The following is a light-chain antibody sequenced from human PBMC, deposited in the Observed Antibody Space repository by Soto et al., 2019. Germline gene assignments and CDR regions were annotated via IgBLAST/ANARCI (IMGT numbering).Light chain of an antibody. CDR3: QQFRSSPGFT. Sequence: EIGLTQSPATLSLSPGERAPLSSRASQSINNRYLAWYQKKPGQAPRLLIYAASSRATGIPDRFSGSGCETDYTLTISRLEHEDVAVYYCQQFRSSPGFTFGPGTKVDIK. CDR2: AAS. J-gene: IGKJ3*01. V-gene: IGKV3-20*01. CDR1: QSINNRY.